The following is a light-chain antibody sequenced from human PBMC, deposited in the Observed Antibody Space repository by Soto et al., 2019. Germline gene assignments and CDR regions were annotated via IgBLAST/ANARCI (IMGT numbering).Light chain of an antibody. CDR3: PQRSVWPLS. J-gene: IGKJ4*01. V-gene: IGKV3-11*01. CDR2: VAS. CDR1: RRVSSF. Sequence: EIVLTQSPATLSLSPGERATLSCRSSRRVSSFLAWYQQKPGQAPRLLINVASNRATGVPDRFSDSGPGTDFTLTISSLEPEDFAGYDCPQRSVWPLSFGGGTKVAIK.